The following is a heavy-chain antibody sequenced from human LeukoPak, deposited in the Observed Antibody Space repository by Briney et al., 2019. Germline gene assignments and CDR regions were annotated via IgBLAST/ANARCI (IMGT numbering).Heavy chain of an antibody. V-gene: IGHV3-48*01. CDR3: AKDRRNRLLWFGELGFDY. CDR1: FSVGSES. D-gene: IGHD3-10*01. CDR2: ISSGNSNI. J-gene: IGHJ4*02. Sequence: FSVGSESRNWGRQDPGKRLEWVSYISSGNSNIYYADSVKGRFTISRDNAKNSLYLQMNSLRAEDTAVYYCAKDRRNRLLWFGELGFDYWGQGTLVTVSS.